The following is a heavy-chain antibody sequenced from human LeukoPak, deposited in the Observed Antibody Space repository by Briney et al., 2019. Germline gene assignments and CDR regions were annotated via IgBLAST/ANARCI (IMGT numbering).Heavy chain of an antibody. CDR1: GITFSNYA. CDR3: AKDEDFWSGSDY. CDR2: ISGSGGST. J-gene: IGHJ4*02. Sequence: GGSLRLSCAASGITFSNYAMTWVRQAPGRGLEWVSGISGSGGSTYYADSVKGRFTISRDNSKNTLYLQMNSLRAEDTAVYYCAKDEDFWSGSDYWGQGTLVTVSS. D-gene: IGHD3-3*01. V-gene: IGHV3-23*01.